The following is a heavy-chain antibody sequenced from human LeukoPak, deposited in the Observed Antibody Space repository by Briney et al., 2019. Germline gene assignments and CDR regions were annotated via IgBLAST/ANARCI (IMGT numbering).Heavy chain of an antibody. D-gene: IGHD3-10*01. CDR2: ISRRDDCT. CDR1: GFAFSSYA. J-gene: IGHJ4*02. CDR3: ANDYRSWSFRDF. Sequence: PGGSLVLSCAASGFAFSSYAMSWVRQPPGKGLEWVSVISRRDDCTYYADSVKGRFTISRDNSKNTLYLQMNTLRAEDTAVYYCANDYRSWSFRDFWGQGTLALVSS. V-gene: IGHV3-23*01.